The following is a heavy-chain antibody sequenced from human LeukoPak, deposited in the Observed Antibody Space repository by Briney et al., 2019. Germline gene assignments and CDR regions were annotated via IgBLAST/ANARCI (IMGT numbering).Heavy chain of an antibody. Sequence: ASVKVSCKASGYTFTSYYMHWVRQAPGQGLEWMGIINPSGGSTSYAQKFQGRVTMTRDTSTSTVYMELSSLRSEDTAVYYCARAMVSSSWYNDYYYYMDVWGKGTTVTISS. CDR3: ARAMVSSSWYNDYYYYMDV. V-gene: IGHV1-46*01. CDR2: INPSGGST. D-gene: IGHD6-13*01. J-gene: IGHJ6*03. CDR1: GYTFTSYY.